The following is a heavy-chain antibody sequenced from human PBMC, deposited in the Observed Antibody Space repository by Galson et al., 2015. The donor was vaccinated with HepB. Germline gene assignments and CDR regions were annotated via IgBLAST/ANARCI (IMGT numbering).Heavy chain of an antibody. J-gene: IGHJ4*02. D-gene: IGHD6-13*01. Sequence: SLRLSCAASGFTFSSYAMHWVRQAPGKGLEWVAVISYDGSNKYYADSVKGRFTISRDNSKNSLYLQLNSLRADDTAVYYCARIFTSSWYFDHWGQGTLVTVSS. CDR1: GFTFSSYA. V-gene: IGHV3-30*14. CDR3: ARIFTSSWYFDH. CDR2: ISYDGSNK.